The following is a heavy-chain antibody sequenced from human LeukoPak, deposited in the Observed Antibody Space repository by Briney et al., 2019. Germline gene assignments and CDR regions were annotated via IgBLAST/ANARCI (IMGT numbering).Heavy chain of an antibody. D-gene: IGHD3-22*01. CDR1: AGPISSSDYY. Sequence: PSETLSLTCTVSAGPISSSDYYWGWIRQSPGKGLEWIGRISYSGNTYYNPSLKSRVTISVDTSKNHFSLRLSSVTAADTAVYFCSRLTHSYYSDTSGYYPYYYMDVWGEGTTVTVSS. CDR2: ISYSGNT. J-gene: IGHJ6*03. CDR3: SRLTHSYYSDTSGYYPYYYMDV. V-gene: IGHV4-39*02.